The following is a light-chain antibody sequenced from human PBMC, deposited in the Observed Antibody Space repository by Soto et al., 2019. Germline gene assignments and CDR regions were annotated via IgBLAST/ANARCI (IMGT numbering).Light chain of an antibody. V-gene: IGLV2-14*01. J-gene: IGLJ7*01. CDR1: SIDVGAYNY. CDR3: SSKRDSSTLFV. CDR2: EVT. Sequence: QSALTQPASVSGSPGQSITISCTGTSIDVGAYNYVSWDQHHPGKVPKLLIYEVTNRPSGVSDRFSGSKSGNTASLTISGLQAEDEADYYCSSKRDSSTLFVFGTGTQLTVL.